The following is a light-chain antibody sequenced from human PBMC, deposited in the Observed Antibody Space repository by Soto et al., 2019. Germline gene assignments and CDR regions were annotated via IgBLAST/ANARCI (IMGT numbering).Light chain of an antibody. Sequence: DIQMTQSPTSLSASVGDRVTITCRASQDIRNFVAWYQQKPGKAPKLLIYAASTLQSGVPSRFSGSGSGTDFILTINSLQHEDVATYSCQKYSSVPVFGPGTKVEIK. CDR3: QKYSSVPV. V-gene: IGKV1-27*01. CDR1: QDIRNF. CDR2: AAS. J-gene: IGKJ3*01.